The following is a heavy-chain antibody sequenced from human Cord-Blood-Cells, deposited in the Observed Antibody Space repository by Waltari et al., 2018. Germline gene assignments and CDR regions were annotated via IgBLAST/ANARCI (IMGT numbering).Heavy chain of an antibody. J-gene: IGHJ4*02. CDR1: GFTFSSYD. CDR2: IGTAGDT. Sequence: EVQLVESGGGLVQPGGSLRLSCAASGFTFSSYDMHWVRQATGKGLEWVPAIGTAGDTYYPGSVKGRFTISRENAKNSLYLQMNSLRAGDTAVYYSNLPGLWSGYYFDYWGQGTLVTVSS. V-gene: IGHV3-13*01. D-gene: IGHD3-3*01. CDR3: NLPGLWSGYYFDY.